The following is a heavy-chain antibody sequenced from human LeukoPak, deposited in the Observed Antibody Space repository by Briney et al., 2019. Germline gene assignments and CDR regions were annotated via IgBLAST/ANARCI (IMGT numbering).Heavy chain of an antibody. D-gene: IGHD1-1*01. J-gene: IGHJ4*02. Sequence: GGSLRLSGTAPGFTFSHNGMHWVRKAPGKGLGWVAFIRNDGSNHYYADPVKGRFTISTENSKNTVYLPMYSLRVEDTSIYCCVRDYNWVFDYWGQGTVVTVSS. CDR1: GFTFSHNG. CDR3: VRDYNWVFDY. V-gene: IGHV3-30*02. CDR2: IRNDGSNH.